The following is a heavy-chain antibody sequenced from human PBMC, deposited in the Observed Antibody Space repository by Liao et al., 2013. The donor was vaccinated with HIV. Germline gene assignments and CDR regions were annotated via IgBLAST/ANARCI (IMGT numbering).Heavy chain of an antibody. CDR3: ARSSGDFWSGSITKRNWFDP. Sequence: QVQLQESGPGLVKPSETLSLTCTVSGGSINSYYWSWIRQPPGKGLEWIGHIYYSGSTNYNPSLKSRVTISVDTSKNQFSLKLSSVTAADTAVYYCARSSGDFWSGSITKRNWFDPWAREPWSPSPQ. J-gene: IGHJ5*02. CDR2: IYYSGST. D-gene: IGHD3-3*01. V-gene: IGHV4-59*01. CDR1: GGSINSYY.